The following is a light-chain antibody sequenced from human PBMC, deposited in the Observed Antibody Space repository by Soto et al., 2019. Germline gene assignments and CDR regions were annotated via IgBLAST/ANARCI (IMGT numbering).Light chain of an antibody. Sequence: DIQMTQSPSSVSASVGDRVTITCWASQDINNWLAWYQQKPGKAPKLLIYAASTLQSGVPSRFSGSGSGTDFTLTISSLQPEDFATYSCQQANSFQLTFGGGTRVEIK. CDR1: QDINNW. CDR2: AAS. V-gene: IGKV1-12*01. CDR3: QQANSFQLT. J-gene: IGKJ4*01.